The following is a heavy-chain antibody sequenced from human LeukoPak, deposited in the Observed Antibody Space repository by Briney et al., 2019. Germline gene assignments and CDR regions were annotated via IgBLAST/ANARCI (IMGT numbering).Heavy chain of an antibody. CDR2: IGTAGDT. CDR1: GFTFSSYD. Sequence: PGGSLRLSCAASGFTFSSYDMHWVRQATGKGLEWVSAIGTAGDTYYPGSVKGRFTISRDNSKNTLYLQMNSLRAEDTAVYYCAKDWVTTEDYWGQGTLVTVSS. V-gene: IGHV3-13*01. D-gene: IGHD4-17*01. J-gene: IGHJ4*02. CDR3: AKDWVTTEDY.